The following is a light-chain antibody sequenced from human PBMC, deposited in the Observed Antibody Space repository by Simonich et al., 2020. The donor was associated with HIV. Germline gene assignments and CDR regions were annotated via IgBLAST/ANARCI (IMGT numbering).Light chain of an antibody. CDR1: QSVLYSSNNKNY. J-gene: IGKJ1*01. CDR3: QQYYSTPPT. V-gene: IGKV4-1*01. CDR2: WAS. Sequence: DIVMTQSPDSLAVSLGERATINCKSSQSVLYSSNNKNYLDWYQQKQGQPPTLLIYWASTRESGVPDRFSGSGSGTDFTLTISSLQAEDVAVYYCQQYYSTPPTFGQGTKVKIK.